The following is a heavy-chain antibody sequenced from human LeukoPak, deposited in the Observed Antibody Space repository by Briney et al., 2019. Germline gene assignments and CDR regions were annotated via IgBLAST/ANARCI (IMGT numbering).Heavy chain of an antibody. CDR3: ARVVIVGATRAFDY. D-gene: IGHD1-26*01. Sequence: ASVKVSCKASVYTFTGYYMHWVRQAPGQGLEWMGWINPNSGGTNYAQKFQGRVTMTRDTSISTAYMELSRLRSDDTAVYYCARVVIVGATRAFDYWGQGTLVTVSS. CDR2: INPNSGGT. CDR1: VYTFTGYY. J-gene: IGHJ4*02. V-gene: IGHV1-2*02.